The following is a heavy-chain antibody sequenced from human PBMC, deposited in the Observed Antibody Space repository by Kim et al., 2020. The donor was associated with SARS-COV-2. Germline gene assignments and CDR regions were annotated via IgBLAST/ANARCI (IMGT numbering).Heavy chain of an antibody. Sequence: GGSLRLSCAASGFSIDEFAMHWVRQAPGKGLEWVSLISGGGVTFYAESSKHRLTITSDNSKNSLYLQMNSIITEETAAYYCSRDPSFYTNHTFD. CDR2: ISGGGVT. CDR1: GFSIDEFA. D-gene: IGHD4-4*01. CDR3: SRDPSFYTNHTFD. V-gene: IGHV3-43*02. J-gene: IGHJ4*01.